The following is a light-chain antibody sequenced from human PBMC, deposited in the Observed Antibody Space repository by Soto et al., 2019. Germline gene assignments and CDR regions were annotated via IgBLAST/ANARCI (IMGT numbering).Light chain of an antibody. CDR3: QQYNSYPFT. CDR2: DAS. CDR1: QSIRTW. J-gene: IGKJ3*01. V-gene: IGKV1-5*01. Sequence: DIRMTQSPSTLSASVGDRVTITCRASQSIRTWLAWYQQKPGKAPNLLISDASSLQRGVPSRFSGSGSGTEFTLTINSLQPEDFASFYCQQYNSYPFTFGPGTKVDIK.